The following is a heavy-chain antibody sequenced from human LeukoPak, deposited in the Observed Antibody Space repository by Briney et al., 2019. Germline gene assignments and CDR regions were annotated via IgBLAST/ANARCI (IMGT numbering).Heavy chain of an antibody. CDR2: INADGSSA. Sequence: GGSLRLSCAASGFTFSTYSMNWVRQAPGKGLVWVSRINADGSSASYADSVKGRFTISRDNAKNTLYLQMNSLRAEDTAMYYCARDYGRSRDYGMDVWGQGTTVTVSS. J-gene: IGHJ6*02. CDR3: ARDYGRSRDYGMDV. V-gene: IGHV3-74*01. D-gene: IGHD3-10*01. CDR1: GFTFSTYS.